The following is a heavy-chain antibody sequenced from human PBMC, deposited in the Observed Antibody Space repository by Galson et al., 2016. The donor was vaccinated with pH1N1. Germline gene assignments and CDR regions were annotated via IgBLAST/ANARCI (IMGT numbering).Heavy chain of an antibody. D-gene: IGHD1-1*01. Sequence: QSGAEVKKPGESLKISCKASGNSFSTSWIGWVRQLPGKGLEWMGSIYAGDSDTRYNPSFPGHVTISVDKSIRTAYLQWSRLQASDTAIYYCAEHAALDPPWDFYYMDVWGNGTTVTVSS. CDR2: IYAGDSDT. CDR1: GNSFSTSW. J-gene: IGHJ6*03. V-gene: IGHV5-51*03. CDR3: AEHAALDPPWDFYYMDV.